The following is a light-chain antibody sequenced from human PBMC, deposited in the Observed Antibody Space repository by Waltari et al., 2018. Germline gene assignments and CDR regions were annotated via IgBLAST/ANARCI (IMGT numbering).Light chain of an antibody. CDR2: YDN. J-gene: IGLJ2*01. Sequence: QSVLTQPPSASGTPGQRVTISCSGSNSNVGNSGVSWYQQLPGTAPKLLIYYDNRRPSGVPDRFAGAKADTSASLAISGLQAEDEAVYHCAAWDNGLNGLVFGGGTKLTVL. CDR1: NSNVGNSG. V-gene: IGLV1-44*01. CDR3: AAWDNGLNGLV.